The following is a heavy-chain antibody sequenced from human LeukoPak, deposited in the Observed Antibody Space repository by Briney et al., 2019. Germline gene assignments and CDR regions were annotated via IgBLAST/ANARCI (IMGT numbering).Heavy chain of an antibody. CDR3: TTDRMIYATNWAVSWFDP. D-gene: IGHD2-8*01. J-gene: IGHJ5*02. Sequence: GSLRLSCAASGFTFSSFEMNWVRQAPGKGLEWVGRVKTKGDGGAADYAAPVKGRFTISRDDSTKTLYLQMNSLKTEDTAVYYCTTDRMIYATNWAVSWFDPWGQGTLVTVSS. CDR1: GFTFSSFE. V-gene: IGHV3-15*01. CDR2: VKTKGDGGAA.